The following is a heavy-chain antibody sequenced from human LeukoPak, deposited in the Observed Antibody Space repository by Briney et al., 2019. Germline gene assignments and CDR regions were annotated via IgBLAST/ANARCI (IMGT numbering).Heavy chain of an antibody. J-gene: IGHJ3*02. CDR3: TTEVGATRNFDI. CDR2: IKSKTDGGTT. V-gene: IGHV3-15*01. CDR1: EFTFFNAW. D-gene: IGHD1-26*01. Sequence: GGSLRLSSAASEFTFFNAWMNWVRQAPGMGLEWVGRIKSKTDGGTTDYAAPVKGRFTISRDDSKNTVYLQMNSLKPEDTAVYYCTTEVGATRNFDIWGQGTMVTVSS.